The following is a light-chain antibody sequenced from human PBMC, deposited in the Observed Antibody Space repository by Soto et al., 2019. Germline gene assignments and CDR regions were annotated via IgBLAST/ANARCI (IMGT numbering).Light chain of an antibody. CDR2: SAS. CDR3: QQYNSYPT. CDR1: QDISVY. J-gene: IGKJ1*01. V-gene: IGKV1-27*01. Sequence: DIQMTQSPSSLSASVGDRVTITCRASQDISVYLAWYQQKPGKVPKLLIYSASTLQSGVPSRFSGSGSGTEFTLTISSLQPDDFATYYCQQYNSYPTFGQGTKVEIK.